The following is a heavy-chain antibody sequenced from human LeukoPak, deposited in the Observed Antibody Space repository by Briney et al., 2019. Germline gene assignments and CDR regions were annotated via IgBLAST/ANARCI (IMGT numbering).Heavy chain of an antibody. Sequence: GGSLRLSCEASGFTFNSFGIHWVRQAPGRGLEWVTLISYDGSKKYYADSVRGRFTISRDNSKNTVYVQMNSLRAEDTAVFYCAKVLSSSGYYHHFDYWGQGTLVTVSS. D-gene: IGHD3-22*01. J-gene: IGHJ4*02. CDR3: AKVLSSSGYYHHFDY. V-gene: IGHV3-30*18. CDR1: GFTFNSFG. CDR2: ISYDGSKK.